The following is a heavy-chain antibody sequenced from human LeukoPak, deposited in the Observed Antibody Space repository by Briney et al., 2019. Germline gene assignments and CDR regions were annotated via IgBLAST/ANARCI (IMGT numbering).Heavy chain of an antibody. Sequence: PGGSLRLSCAASEFTFSSYDMNWVRQAPGKGLEWVSTITGSGTGTFYADSVKGRFTISRDNSKNTLYLQMDTLRAEDTAVYYCAREGDYDYVWGSSNYFDYWGQGTLVTVSS. CDR2: ITGSGTGT. J-gene: IGHJ4*02. CDR1: EFTFSSYD. CDR3: AREGDYDYVWGSSNYFDY. D-gene: IGHD3-16*01. V-gene: IGHV3-23*01.